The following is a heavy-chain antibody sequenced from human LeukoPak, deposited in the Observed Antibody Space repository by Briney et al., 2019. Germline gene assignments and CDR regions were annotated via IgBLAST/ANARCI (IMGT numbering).Heavy chain of an antibody. Sequence: QAGGSLRLSCVASGFDFSTYSMHWVRQAPGKGPVWVSGIKKDVINTYYADAVKGRFSISRDNARGTLYLQMDTLRDEDTAIYYCARDRGANVPTEFDPWGQGTLVIVSS. D-gene: IGHD1-1*01. CDR3: ARDRGANVPTEFDP. V-gene: IGHV3-74*01. CDR1: GFDFSTYS. CDR2: IKKDVINT. J-gene: IGHJ5*02.